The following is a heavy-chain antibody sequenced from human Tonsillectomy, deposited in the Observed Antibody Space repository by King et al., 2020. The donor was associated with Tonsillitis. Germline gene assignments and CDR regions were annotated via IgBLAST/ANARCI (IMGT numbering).Heavy chain of an antibody. Sequence: VQLVESGGGLVKPGGSLRLSCAASGFTFSSSDMNWVRQAPGKGLEWVSSISSGSTYIFYADSVKGRFTISRDNAKKSVYLQMKSLRAEDTAVYYCARNHVYCGSTSCSCYFNYWGQGTLVTVSS. J-gene: IGHJ4*02. CDR2: ISSGSTYI. CDR3: ARNHVYCGSTSCSCYFNY. D-gene: IGHD2-2*01. CDR1: GFTFSSSD. V-gene: IGHV3-21*01.